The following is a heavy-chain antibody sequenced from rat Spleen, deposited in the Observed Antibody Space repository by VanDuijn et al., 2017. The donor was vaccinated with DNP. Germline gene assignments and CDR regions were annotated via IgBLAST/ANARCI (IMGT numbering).Heavy chain of an antibody. CDR2: IGSPAYAP. D-gene: IGHD1-11*01. V-gene: IGHV5-27*01. CDR1: GFTFSAYY. Sequence: EVQLVESGGGLVQPGRSLKLSCAASGFTFSAYYMAWVRQAPAKGLEWVAYIGSPAYAPYYTDSVKGRFAISRDNAKSTLYLQMDSLRSEDTATYYCAKDGRDFDFWGPGTMVTVSS. J-gene: IGHJ1*01. CDR3: AKDGRDFDF.